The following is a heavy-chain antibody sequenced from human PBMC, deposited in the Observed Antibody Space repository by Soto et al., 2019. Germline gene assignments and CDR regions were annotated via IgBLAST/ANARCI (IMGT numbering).Heavy chain of an antibody. Sequence: GGSLRLSCAASGFTFSSYGMHWVRQAPGKGLEWVAVIWYDGSNKYYADSVKGRFPISRDNSKNTLYLQMSSLRAEDTAVYYCARDPLWFGEIGYFDYWGQGALVTVSS. CDR2: IWYDGSNK. CDR1: GFTFSSYG. V-gene: IGHV3-33*01. J-gene: IGHJ4*02. D-gene: IGHD3-10*01. CDR3: ARDPLWFGEIGYFDY.